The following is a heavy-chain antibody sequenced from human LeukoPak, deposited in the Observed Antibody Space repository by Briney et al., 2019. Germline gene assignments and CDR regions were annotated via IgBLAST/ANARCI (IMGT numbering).Heavy chain of an antibody. CDR3: ARLYDFWSGLNWFDP. CDR2: IIPILGIA. V-gene: IGHV1-69*02. J-gene: IGHJ5*02. D-gene: IGHD3-3*01. CDR1: GGTFSSYT. Sequence: GASVKVSCNASGGTFSSYTISWVRQAPGQGLEWMGRIIPILGIANYAQKFQGRVTITADKSTSTAYMELSSLRSEDTAVYYCARLYDFWSGLNWFDPWGQGTLVTVSS.